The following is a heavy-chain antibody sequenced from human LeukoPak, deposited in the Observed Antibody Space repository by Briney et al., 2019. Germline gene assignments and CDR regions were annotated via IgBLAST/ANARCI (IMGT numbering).Heavy chain of an antibody. D-gene: IGHD1-26*01. V-gene: IGHV3-53*01. CDR2: IYSGGST. CDR3: ARVQRELAFDY. Sequence: GGSLRLSCAASGFTVSSNYMSWVRGAPGKGLEWVSVIYSGGSTYYADSVKGRFTISRDNSKNTLYLQMNSLRAEDTAVYYCARVQRELAFDYWGQGTLVTVSS. J-gene: IGHJ4*02. CDR1: GFTVSSNY.